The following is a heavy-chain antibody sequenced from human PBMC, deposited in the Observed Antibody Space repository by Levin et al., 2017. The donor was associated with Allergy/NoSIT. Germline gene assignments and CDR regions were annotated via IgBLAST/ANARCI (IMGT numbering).Heavy chain of an antibody. Sequence: GESLKISCAGSGFTFSSYVMSWVRQAPGKGLEWVSAISGSGGSTNYADSVKGRFTISRDNSKNTLYLQMNSLRAEDTAVYYCAKDDYWGQGTLVTVSA. CDR2: ISGSGGST. J-gene: IGHJ4*02. CDR3: AKDDY. V-gene: IGHV3-23*01. CDR1: GFTFSSYV.